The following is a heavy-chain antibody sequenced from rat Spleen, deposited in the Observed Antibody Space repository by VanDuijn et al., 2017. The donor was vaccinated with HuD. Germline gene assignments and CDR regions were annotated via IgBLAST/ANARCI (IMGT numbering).Heavy chain of an antibody. CDR2: ISVSGGST. V-gene: IGHV5-19*01. J-gene: IGHJ2*01. Sequence: EVQLVESGGGLVQPGRSLKLSCAASGFTFSNFGMHWIRQAPTKGLEWVASISVSGGSTYYRDSVKGRFTLSRENSKSTLYLQMDSLRSEDTATYYCARGYTLDYWGQGVMVTVSS. D-gene: IGHD1-11*01. CDR3: ARGYTLDY. CDR1: GFTFSNFG.